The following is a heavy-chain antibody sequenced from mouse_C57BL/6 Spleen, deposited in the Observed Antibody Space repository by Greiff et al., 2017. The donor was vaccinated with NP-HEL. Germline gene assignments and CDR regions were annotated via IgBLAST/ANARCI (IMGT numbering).Heavy chain of an antibody. CDR3: ARDITYGSSWYFDV. CDR1: GFSFTSYG. D-gene: IGHD1-1*01. J-gene: IGHJ1*03. Sequence: QVQLKESGPGLVAPSQSLSITCTVSGFSFTSYGVHWVRQPPGKGLEWLVVIWSDGSTTYNSALKSRLSISKDNSKSQVFLKMNSLQTDDTAMYYYARDITYGSSWYFDVWGTGTTVTVSS. CDR2: IWSDGST. V-gene: IGHV2-6*03.